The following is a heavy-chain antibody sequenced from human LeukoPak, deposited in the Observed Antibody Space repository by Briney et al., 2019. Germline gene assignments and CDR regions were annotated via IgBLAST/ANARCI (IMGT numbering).Heavy chain of an antibody. Sequence: KPSGTLSLTCAVSGGSISSSNWWTWVRQPPGKGLEWIGEIYYSGTTKYNPSLKSRVTISVDKSKNQFSLRLSSVTAADTAVYYCARVGESMARDYWGQGTQVTVSS. V-gene: IGHV4-4*02. CDR1: GGSISSSNW. CDR2: IYYSGTT. D-gene: IGHD3-10*01. CDR3: ARVGESMARDY. J-gene: IGHJ4*02.